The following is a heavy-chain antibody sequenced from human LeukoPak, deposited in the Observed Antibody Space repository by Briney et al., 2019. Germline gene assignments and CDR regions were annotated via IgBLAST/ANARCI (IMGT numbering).Heavy chain of an antibody. D-gene: IGHD6-19*01. CDR3: AKLSSGWYQVDY. V-gene: IGHV3-53*01. Sequence: GGSLRPSCAAVGSNVSNNHMSWVRRAPGKGLEWVSLINISSNTYYADSVKGRFTLSRDNSKKTLYLQMNSLRAEDTAVYYCAKLSSGWYQVDYWGQGTLVTVSS. J-gene: IGHJ4*02. CDR1: GSNVSNNH. CDR2: INISSNT.